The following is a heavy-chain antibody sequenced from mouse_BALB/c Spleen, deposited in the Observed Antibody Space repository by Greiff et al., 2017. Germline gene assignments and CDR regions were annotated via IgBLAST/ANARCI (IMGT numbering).Heavy chain of an antibody. D-gene: IGHD2-14*01. CDR1: GYTFTSYW. CDR2: INPSNGRT. J-gene: IGHJ3*01. CDR3: ARGANRYDVWFAY. V-gene: IGHV1S81*02. Sequence: QVQLQQPGAELVKPGASVKLSCKASGYTFTSYWMHWVKQRPGQGLEWIGEINPSNGRTNYNEKFKSKATLTVDKSSSTAYMQLSSLTSEDSAVYYCARGANRYDVWFAYWGQGTLVTVSA.